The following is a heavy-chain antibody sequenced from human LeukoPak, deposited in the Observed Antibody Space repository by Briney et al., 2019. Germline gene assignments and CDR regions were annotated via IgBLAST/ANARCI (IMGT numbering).Heavy chain of an antibody. CDR3: ARGLVLATDDAFDI. V-gene: IGHV4-34*01. D-gene: IGHD5-12*01. Sequence: SETLSLTCAVYGGSFSGYYWSWIRQPPGKGLEWIGEINHSGSTNYNPSLKSRVTISVDTSKNQFSLKLSSVTAADTALYFCARGLVLATDDAFDIWGQGTLVTVSS. J-gene: IGHJ3*02. CDR2: INHSGST. CDR1: GGSFSGYY.